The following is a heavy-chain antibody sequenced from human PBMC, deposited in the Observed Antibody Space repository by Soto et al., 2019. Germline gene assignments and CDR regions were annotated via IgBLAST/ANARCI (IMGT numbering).Heavy chain of an antibody. V-gene: IGHV5-10-1*01. D-gene: IGHD6-13*01. CDR3: DTCPQQVLYYYYGMDV. Sequence: GESLKISCKGSGYSFTIYWISWVRQMPGKGLEWMGRIDPSDSYTNYSPSFQGHVTISADTSISTAYLQWSSLKASDTAMYYCDTCPQQVLYYYYGMDVWGQGTTVTVSS. CDR1: GYSFTIYW. J-gene: IGHJ6*02. CDR2: IDPSDSYT.